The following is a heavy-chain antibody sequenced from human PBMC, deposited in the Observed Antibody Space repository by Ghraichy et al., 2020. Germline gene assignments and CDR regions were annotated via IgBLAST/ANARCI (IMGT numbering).Heavy chain of an antibody. J-gene: IGHJ6*02. V-gene: IGHV1-18*04. D-gene: IGHD3-3*01. CDR1: GYTFTSYG. CDR3: AATYYDFWSGYYAPYGMDV. CDR2: ISAYNGNT. Sequence: ASVKVSCKASGYTFTSYGISWVRQAPGQGLEWMGWISAYNGNTNYAQKLQGRVTMTTDTSTSTAYMELRSLRSDDTAVYYCAATYYDFWSGYYAPYGMDVWGQGTTVTVSS.